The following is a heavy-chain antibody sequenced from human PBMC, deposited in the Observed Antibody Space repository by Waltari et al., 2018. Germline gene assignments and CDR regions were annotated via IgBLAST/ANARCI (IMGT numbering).Heavy chain of an antibody. V-gene: IGHV1-2*02. CDR2: INPNSGGT. Sequence: VQLVQSGAEVQKPGASVKVSCKASGYTFTGYYIHWVRQAPGQGLEWMGWINPNSGGTNYAQKFQGRVTMTRDTSISTAYMELSRLRSGDTAVYYCARAKDPLRFLEWLSPPFDYWGQGTLVTVSS. CDR3: ARAKDPLRFLEWLSPPFDY. CDR1: GYTFTGYY. J-gene: IGHJ4*02. D-gene: IGHD3-3*01.